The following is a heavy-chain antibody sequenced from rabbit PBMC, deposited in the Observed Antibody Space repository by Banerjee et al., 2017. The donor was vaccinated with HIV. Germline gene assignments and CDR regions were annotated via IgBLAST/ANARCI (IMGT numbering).Heavy chain of an antibody. CDR3: ARDLAGVIGWNFNL. V-gene: IGHV1S40*01. J-gene: IGHJ4*01. CDR2: IYAGSSGST. Sequence: QSLEESGGDLVKPGASLTLTCTASGFDFSTNTMCWVRQAPGKGLEWIGCIYAGSSGSTYYASWAEGRFTISKTSSTTVTLQMTSLTAADTATYFCARDLAGVIGWNFNLWGPGTLVTVS. CDR1: GFDFSTNT. D-gene: IGHD4-1*01.